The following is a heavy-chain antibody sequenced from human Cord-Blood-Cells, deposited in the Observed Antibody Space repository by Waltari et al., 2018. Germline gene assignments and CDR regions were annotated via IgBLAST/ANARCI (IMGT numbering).Heavy chain of an antibody. CDR2: VYSGGST. D-gene: IGHD3-10*01. V-gene: IGHV3-53*01. Sequence: EVQLVESGGGLIQPGGSLRLSCAASGFTVSSNYMSWVLQAPGQGLEWVSVVYSGGSTSYAVSVKVRITIARDNSKNTLYLQMNSLRAEDTAVYYCARVYGSGSGDDYWGQGTLVTVSS. CDR3: ARVYGSGSGDDY. CDR1: GFTVSSNY. J-gene: IGHJ4*02.